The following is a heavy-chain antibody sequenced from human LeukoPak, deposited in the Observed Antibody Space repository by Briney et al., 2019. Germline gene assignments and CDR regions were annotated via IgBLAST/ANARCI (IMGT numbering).Heavy chain of an antibody. J-gene: IGHJ1*01. V-gene: IGHV4-4*07. CDR2: IYTSGTT. D-gene: IGHD6-19*01. CDR3: ARVEDAPSGWLTEYFQH. Sequence: PSETLSLTCTVSGGSISSSYWSWIRQPAGKGLEWIGRIYTSGTTNYNPSLKSRVTISVDTSKNQFSLKLSSVTAADTAVYYCARVEDAPSGWLTEYFQHWGQGTLVTVSS. CDR1: GGSISSSY.